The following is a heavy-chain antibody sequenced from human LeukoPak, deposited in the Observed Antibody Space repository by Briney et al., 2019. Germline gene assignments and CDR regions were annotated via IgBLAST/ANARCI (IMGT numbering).Heavy chain of an antibody. CDR1: GFTFSSYS. Sequence: GGSLRLSCAASGFTFSSYSMNWVRQAPGKGLEWVSSISSSSSYIYYADSVKGRFTISRDNAKNSLYLRMNSLRAEDTAVYYCASPLLTIFGVVTDIWGQGTLVTVSS. CDR2: ISSSSSYI. J-gene: IGHJ4*02. CDR3: ASPLLTIFGVVTDI. V-gene: IGHV3-21*01. D-gene: IGHD3-3*01.